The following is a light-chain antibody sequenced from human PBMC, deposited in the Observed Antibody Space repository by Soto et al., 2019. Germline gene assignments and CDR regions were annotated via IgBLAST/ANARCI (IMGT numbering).Light chain of an antibody. V-gene: IGLV2-18*01. CDR1: GTDFVSYNR. Sequence: QSVLTQPPSVSVSTGQSGTISCTGTGTDFVSYNRVSCYQQPSGTAPKLIIYEASNRPSGVPDRFSGSQSGNTASMTIPGLQAADEADYYCSLYTSENTDVFGTGTKVTVL. J-gene: IGLJ1*01. CDR2: EAS. CDR3: SLYTSENTDV.